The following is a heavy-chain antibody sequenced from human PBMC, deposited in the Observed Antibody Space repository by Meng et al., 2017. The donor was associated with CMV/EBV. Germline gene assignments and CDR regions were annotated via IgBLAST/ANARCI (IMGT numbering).Heavy chain of an antibody. CDR2: IYYTGST. J-gene: IGHJ6*02. CDR3: AREEGSSWYGGNYYYGMDV. D-gene: IGHD6-13*01. Sequence: ESLKISCSVSGGSISSSHYYWGWIRQPPGKGLEWLGTIYYTGSTYYNPSLESRVTISVDMSKSQFSLRLTSVTAADTAVYYCAREEGSSWYGGNYYYGMDVWGQGTTVTVSS. CDR1: GGSISSSHYY. V-gene: IGHV4-39*07.